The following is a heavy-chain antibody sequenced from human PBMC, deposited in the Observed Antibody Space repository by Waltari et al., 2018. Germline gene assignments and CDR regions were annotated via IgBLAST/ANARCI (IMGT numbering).Heavy chain of an antibody. V-gene: IGHV3-23*01. CDR2: VSQGGSTT. D-gene: IGHD3-10*01. CDR3: ARRGSGSPPPLDN. J-gene: IGHJ4*02. Sequence: APSSVLWLVSVVSQGGSTTYYADCVKGRFTISIDNSKNTVFLQMNSLRAEDTAVYYCARRGSGSPPPLDNCGQVTLVTVS.